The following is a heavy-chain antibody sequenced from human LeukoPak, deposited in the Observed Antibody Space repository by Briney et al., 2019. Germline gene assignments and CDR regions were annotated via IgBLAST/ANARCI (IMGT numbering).Heavy chain of an antibody. J-gene: IGHJ4*02. V-gene: IGHV4-34*01. D-gene: IGHD1-26*01. CDR1: GGSFSGYY. CDR3: ASVSTSRASKLGKKYYFDY. Sequence: PSETLSPTCAVYGGSFSGYYWSWIRQPPGKGLEWIGEINHSGSTNYNPSLKSRVTISVDTSKNQFSLKLSSVTAADTAVYYCASVSTSRASKLGKKYYFDYWGQGTLVTVSS. CDR2: INHSGST.